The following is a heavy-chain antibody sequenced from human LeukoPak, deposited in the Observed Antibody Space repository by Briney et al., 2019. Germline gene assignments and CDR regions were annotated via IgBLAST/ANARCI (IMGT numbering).Heavy chain of an antibody. Sequence: SETLSLTCTVSGGSISSYYWSWIRQPPGEGLEWIGYIYTSGSTNYNPSLKSRVTISVDTSKNQFSLKLSSVTAADTAVYYCARGIAAAGTGPWGQGTLVTVSS. CDR3: ARGIAAAGTGP. D-gene: IGHD6-13*01. CDR2: IYTSGST. CDR1: GGSISSYY. V-gene: IGHV4-4*09. J-gene: IGHJ5*02.